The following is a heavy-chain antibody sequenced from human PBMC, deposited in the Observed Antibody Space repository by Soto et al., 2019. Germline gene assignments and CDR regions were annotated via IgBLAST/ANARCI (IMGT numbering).Heavy chain of an antibody. D-gene: IGHD2-15*01. J-gene: IGHJ4*02. V-gene: IGHV1-18*01. CDR3: GREECSGEMCFGPDY. Sequence: QVQLVQSGAEVKEPGASVKVSCKASGYTFSNVGIGWVRQAPGQGLEWMGGISVNNGDTKYAQKFQGRVTRTTDTATSTAYMEMRSLRTVDTAVYYCGREECSGEMCFGPDYWGQGTLVTVSS. CDR2: ISVNNGDT. CDR1: GYTFSNVG.